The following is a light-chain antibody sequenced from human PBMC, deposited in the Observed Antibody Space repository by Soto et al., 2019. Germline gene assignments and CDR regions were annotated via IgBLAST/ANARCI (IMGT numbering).Light chain of an antibody. Sequence: DIQMTQSPSTLSGSVGDRVTITCRASQTISSWLAWYQQKPGKAPKILIYKATTIRSSVISGMFSGRGGRAVFLLIISLLEHDVFAFFYHHHYSYSIAFGQGTRLEIK. CDR3: HHHYSYSIA. J-gene: IGKJ5*01. CDR1: QTISSW. CDR2: KAT. V-gene: IGKV1-5*03.